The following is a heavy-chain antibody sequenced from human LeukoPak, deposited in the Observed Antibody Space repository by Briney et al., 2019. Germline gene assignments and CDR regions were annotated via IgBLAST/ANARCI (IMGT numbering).Heavy chain of an antibody. CDR3: ARDSTGWPGGGRFGY. CDR2: INPTNGGT. D-gene: IGHD1-26*01. CDR1: GXXFTNYY. J-gene: IGHJ4*02. Sequence: RRASVKVSCKASGXXFTNYYIHWVRQAPXXGXEWMGIINPTNGGTTYAPKFQGRVTMTKDTSTSTVYMVLSRLGSADTALYYCARDSTGWPGGGRFGYWGQGTLVTVSS. V-gene: IGHV1-46*01.